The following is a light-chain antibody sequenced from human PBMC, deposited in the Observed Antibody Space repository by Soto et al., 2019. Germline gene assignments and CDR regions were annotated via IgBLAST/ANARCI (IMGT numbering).Light chain of an antibody. CDR1: QSLTKY. CDR2: DAS. Sequence: EIELTQSPATLSLSPGERATLSCRASQSLTKYLAWYQQKPGQAPRLLIYDASNRATGIPARFRGSGSGTDFTLTISYLEPEDFAVYYCQQRSNWPPTWTFGQGTKVEIK. CDR3: QQRSNWPPTWT. V-gene: IGKV3-11*01. J-gene: IGKJ1*01.